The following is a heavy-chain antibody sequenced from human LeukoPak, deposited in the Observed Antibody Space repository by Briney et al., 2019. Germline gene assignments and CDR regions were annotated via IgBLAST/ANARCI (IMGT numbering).Heavy chain of an antibody. D-gene: IGHD3-10*01. V-gene: IGHV3-23*01. CDR2: IRGGGET. J-gene: IGHJ4*02. CDR3: AKASWVSTADAVL. Sequence: GGSLRLSCAASGFTFNSYAMSWVRQAPARGLEWVGSIRGGGETFYAESVKGRFTLSRDDPRNSVNLHLNNLRVEDTAVYYCAKASWVSTADAVLWGQGTLVTVSS. CDR1: GFTFNSYA.